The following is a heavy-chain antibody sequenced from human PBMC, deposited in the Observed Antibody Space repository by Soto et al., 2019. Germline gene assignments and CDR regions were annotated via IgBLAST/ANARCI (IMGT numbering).Heavy chain of an antibody. Sequence: QVQLVESGGGVVQPGRSLRLSCAASGFTFSSYGMHWVRQAPGKGLEWVAVIWYDGSNKYYADSVKGRFTISRDNSKNTLYLQMNSLRAEDTAVYYCARCERAAGYNSNYYYYYMDVWGKGTTVTVSS. CDR1: GFTFSSYG. CDR3: ARCERAAGYNSNYYYYYMDV. CDR2: IWYDGSNK. D-gene: IGHD6-13*01. V-gene: IGHV3-33*01. J-gene: IGHJ6*03.